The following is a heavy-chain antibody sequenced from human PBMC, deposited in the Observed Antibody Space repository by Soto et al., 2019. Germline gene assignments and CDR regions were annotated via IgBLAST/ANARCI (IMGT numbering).Heavy chain of an antibody. CDR3: ARQPGAAARSDY. CDR1: GYIFSTDC. Sequence: GESLKISGKGSGYIFSTDCIARVRHMPGKGLEWMGIIYPDDSETRYSPSFQGQVTISVDKSTSTAYLQWSSLKASDSAMYYCARQPGAAARSDYWALGTLVTVSS. D-gene: IGHD6-6*01. V-gene: IGHV5-51*01. J-gene: IGHJ4*02. CDR2: IYPDDSET.